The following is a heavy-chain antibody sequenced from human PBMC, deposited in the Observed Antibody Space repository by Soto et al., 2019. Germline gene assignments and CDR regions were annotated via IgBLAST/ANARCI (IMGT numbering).Heavy chain of an antibody. J-gene: IGHJ6*04. D-gene: IGHD2-15*01. Sequence: PGESLKISCKGSGYSFTSYWIGWVRQMPGKGLEWMGIIYPGDSDTRYSPSFQGQVTISADKSISTAYLQWSSLKASDTAMYYCGRQELGYCSGGSCPAREVDVWGKGTTVTVSS. CDR3: GRQELGYCSGGSCPAREVDV. CDR2: IYPGDSDT. CDR1: GYSFTSYW. V-gene: IGHV5-51*01.